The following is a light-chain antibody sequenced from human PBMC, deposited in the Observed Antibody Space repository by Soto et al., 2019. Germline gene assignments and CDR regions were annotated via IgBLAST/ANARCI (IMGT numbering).Light chain of an antibody. CDR1: SSDVGGYNY. Sequence: QSVLTQPASVSGSPGQSITISCTGTSSDVGGYNYVSWYQQHPGKAPKFMIYDVSNRPSGVPARFSGSKSGNTASLTISGLQAEDEADYYCCSYAGSYTWVFGTGTKVTVL. J-gene: IGLJ1*01. CDR2: DVS. V-gene: IGLV2-11*01. CDR3: CSYAGSYTWV.